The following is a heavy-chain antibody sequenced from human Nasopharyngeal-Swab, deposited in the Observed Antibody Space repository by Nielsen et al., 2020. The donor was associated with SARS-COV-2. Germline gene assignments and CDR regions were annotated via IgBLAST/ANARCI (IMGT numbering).Heavy chain of an antibody. CDR2: ISSSSSYI. D-gene: IGHD1-7*01. V-gene: IGHV3-21*01. CDR1: GFTFSSYS. CDR3: ATGAGTTIYYYGMDV. Sequence: ETLSLTCAASGFTFSSYSMNWVRQAPGKGLEWVSSISSSSSYIYYADSVKGRFTISRDNAKNSLYLQMNSLRAEDTAVYYCATGAGTTIYYYGMDVWGQGTTVTVSS. J-gene: IGHJ6*02.